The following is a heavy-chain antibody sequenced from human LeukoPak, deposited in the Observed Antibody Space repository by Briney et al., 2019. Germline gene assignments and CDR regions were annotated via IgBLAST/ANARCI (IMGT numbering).Heavy chain of an antibody. CDR3: AKKGHDYYYYYGMDV. CDR1: GFTFDDYA. Sequence: GRSLRLSCAASGFTFDDYAMHWVRQAPGKGLEWVSGISWNSGSIGYADSVKGRFTISRDNAKNSLYLQMNSLRAEDTALYYCAKKGHDYYYYYGMDVWGQGTTVTVSS. J-gene: IGHJ6*02. CDR2: ISWNSGSI. V-gene: IGHV3-9*01.